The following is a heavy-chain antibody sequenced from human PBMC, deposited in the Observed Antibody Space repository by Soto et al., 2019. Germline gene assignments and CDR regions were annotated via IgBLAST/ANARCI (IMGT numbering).Heavy chain of an antibody. J-gene: IGHJ4*02. V-gene: IGHV2-5*02. CDR3: AHKGYGDYPLDY. D-gene: IGHD4-17*01. CDR1: GFSLSTSGVG. Sequence: QITLKESGPTLVKPTQTLTLTCTFSGFSLSTSGVGVGWIRQPPEKALEWLAVIYWDDSYHYSPSLRSRLTITKDTSKNQVVLIMTNMDPVDTATYYCAHKGYGDYPLDYWGQGTLVTVSS. CDR2: IYWDDSY.